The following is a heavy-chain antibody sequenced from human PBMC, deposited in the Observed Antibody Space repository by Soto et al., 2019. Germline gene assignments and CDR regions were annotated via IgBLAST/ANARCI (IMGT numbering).Heavy chain of an antibody. CDR3: ARGRADSAGSSFGRRMDV. Sequence: QVQLQESGPGLVKPSETLSLLCFVSGEAVGSGQSYWNWVRQAPGKGLERIGHTAVTGAMKNRASFKRRVTMSCDPSKNQISLTLTSVTAADSATYFCARGRADSAGSSFGRRMDVWGQGTTVTVAS. CDR2: TAVTGAM. CDR1: GEAVGSGQSY. D-gene: IGHD3-10*01. V-gene: IGHV4-61*01. J-gene: IGHJ6*02.